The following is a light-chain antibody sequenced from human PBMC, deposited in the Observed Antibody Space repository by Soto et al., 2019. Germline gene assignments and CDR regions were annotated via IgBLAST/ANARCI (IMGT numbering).Light chain of an antibody. Sequence: DIQLTQSRSTLSASVGERVTLTCLASQSISSWLAWYQQKPGKAPKLLIYDASSLESGVPSRFSGSGSGTEFTLTISSLQPDDFATYYCQQYNSYSPWTFGQGTKVDIK. V-gene: IGKV1-5*01. CDR3: QQYNSYSPWT. CDR1: QSISSW. J-gene: IGKJ1*01. CDR2: DAS.